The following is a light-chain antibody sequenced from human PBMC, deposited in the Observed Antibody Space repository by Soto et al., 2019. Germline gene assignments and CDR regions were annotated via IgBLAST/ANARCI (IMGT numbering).Light chain of an antibody. CDR1: QHISSW. J-gene: IGKJ5*01. CDR3: LHHHNFPIT. CDR2: DAS. V-gene: IGKV1-12*01. Sequence: DIQLVQSPSSVSASVGDTVTITCRATQHISSWLAWYQQKPGQVPKRLIYDASVLQPGVSSRFSGSGSGTDFTLTISSLQPEDFATYYCLHHHNFPITFGQGTRLEIK.